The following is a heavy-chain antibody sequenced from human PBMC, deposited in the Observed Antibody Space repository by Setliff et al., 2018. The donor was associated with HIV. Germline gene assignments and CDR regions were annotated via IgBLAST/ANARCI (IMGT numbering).Heavy chain of an antibody. Sequence: SETLSLTCTVSGGSISGSNYYWSWIRQHPGKGLEWIGYIYYSGSTYYNPSLKSRVTISVDTSKNQFSLKLSSVTAADTAVYYCARDGGPGIIGWFDPWGQGTLVTVSS. CDR1: GGSISGSNYY. J-gene: IGHJ5*02. V-gene: IGHV4-31*03. CDR2: IYYSGST. D-gene: IGHD3-10*01. CDR3: ARDGGPGIIGWFDP.